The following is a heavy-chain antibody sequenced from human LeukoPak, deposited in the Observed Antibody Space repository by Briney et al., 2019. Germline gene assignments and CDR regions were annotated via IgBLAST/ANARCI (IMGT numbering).Heavy chain of an antibody. CDR1: GGTFSSYA. Sequence: ASVKVSCKASGGTFSSYAISWVRQAPGQGLEWMGGIIPIFGTANYAQKFQGRVTITADESTSTAYMELSSLRSEDTAVYYCARGRYDIGNWFDPWGQGTLVTVSS. D-gene: IGHD3-9*01. J-gene: IGHJ5*02. V-gene: IGHV1-69*01. CDR3: ARGRYDIGNWFDP. CDR2: IIPIFGTA.